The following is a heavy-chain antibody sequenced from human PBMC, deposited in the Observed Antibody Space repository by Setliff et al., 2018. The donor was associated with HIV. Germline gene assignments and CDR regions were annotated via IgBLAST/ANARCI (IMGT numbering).Heavy chain of an antibody. CDR2: ISGYNGDT. J-gene: IGHJ3*02. CDR3: ARVPFGSAWFSGGHDAFDI. Sequence: GASVKVSCKASSYTFTRHGISWVRQAPGQGLEWMGWISGYNGDTKYAQSFQGRVAMTTETSTSTAYMEMRSLRSDDTAVYYCARVPFGSAWFSGGHDAFDIWGQGTMVTVS. CDR1: SYTFTRHG. V-gene: IGHV1-18*01. D-gene: IGHD3-16*01.